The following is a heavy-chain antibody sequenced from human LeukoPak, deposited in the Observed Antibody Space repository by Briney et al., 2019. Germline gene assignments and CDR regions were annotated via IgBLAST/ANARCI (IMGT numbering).Heavy chain of an antibody. CDR2: INPNSGNT. Sequence: GASVKVSCKASGCTFTGYYMHWVRQAPGQGLEWMGRINPNSGNTGYAQKFQGRVTMTRNTSISTAYLELSSLRSEDTAVYYCARKGRFAYWGQGTLVTVSS. J-gene: IGHJ4*02. CDR1: GCTFTGYY. D-gene: IGHD3-3*01. V-gene: IGHV1-8*02. CDR3: ARKGRFAY.